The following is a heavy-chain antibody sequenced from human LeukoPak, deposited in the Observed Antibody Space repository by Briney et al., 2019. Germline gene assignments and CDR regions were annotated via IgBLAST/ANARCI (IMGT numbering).Heavy chain of an antibody. CDR1: GFSISSYW. D-gene: IGHD1-1*01. CDR2: IKQYESEK. CDR3: AKGALRYSNCYDY. J-gene: IGHJ4*02. Sequence: GSLRLSCAASGFSISSYWMSWVRQPPAKGLELEANIKQYESEKSYLDSVKGRFTISRDNAKNSLYLQMNSLRAEDTAMYYCAKGALRYSNCYDYWGQGTPVTVSS. V-gene: IGHV3-7*03.